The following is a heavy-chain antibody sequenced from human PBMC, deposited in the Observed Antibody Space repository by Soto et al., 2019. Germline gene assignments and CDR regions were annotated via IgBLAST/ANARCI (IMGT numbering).Heavy chain of an antibody. Sequence: QVQLVESGGGVVQPGRSLRLSCAASGFTFSSYAMHWVRQAPGKGLEWVAVISYDGSNKYYADSVKGRFTISRDNSKNTLYLQMSSLRAEDTAVYYCARDKVVVTAIPQYRPLYNWFDPWGQGTLVTVSS. D-gene: IGHD2-21*02. V-gene: IGHV3-30-3*01. CDR1: GFTFSSYA. CDR2: ISYDGSNK. CDR3: ARDKVVVTAIPQYRPLYNWFDP. J-gene: IGHJ5*02.